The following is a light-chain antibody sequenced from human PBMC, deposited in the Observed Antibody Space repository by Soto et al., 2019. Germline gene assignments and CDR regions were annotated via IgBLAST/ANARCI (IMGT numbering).Light chain of an antibody. J-gene: IGLJ2*01. CDR2: TNN. V-gene: IGLV1-44*01. CDR3: AAWDDSLNGVV. CDR1: SSNLGSNT. Sequence: QSVLTQPPSASGTPGQRVTISCSGSSSNLGSNTVNWYHQLSGTAPKLLIDTNNQRPSGVPDRFPGSKSGTSASLAISGLQSDDEADYYCAAWDDSLNGVVFGGGTKVTVL.